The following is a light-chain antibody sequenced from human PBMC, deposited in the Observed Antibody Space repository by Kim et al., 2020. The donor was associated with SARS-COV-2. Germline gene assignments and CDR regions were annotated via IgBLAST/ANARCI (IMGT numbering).Light chain of an antibody. Sequence: DIQLTQSPSFLSASVGDRVAITCRASQGIRSHLAWYQQKPGKAPKLLIYDASTLQSGVPSRFSGSGSGTEFTLTISSLQPEDFATYYCQQLIGYPITFGQGTRLEIK. CDR3: QQLIGYPIT. CDR2: DAS. V-gene: IGKV1-9*01. CDR1: QGIRSH. J-gene: IGKJ5*01.